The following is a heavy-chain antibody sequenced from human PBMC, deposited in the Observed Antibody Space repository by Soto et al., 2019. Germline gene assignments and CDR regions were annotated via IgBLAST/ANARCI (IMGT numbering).Heavy chain of an antibody. CDR3: ARGGYCSGGRCYIWFDP. CDR2: VNAGLGNT. CDR1: GYTFNAYA. V-gene: IGHV1-3*01. Sequence: QVQLVQSGTEVKKPGASVRISCKASGYTFNAYAIYWVRQAPGQSLEWMGWVNAGLGNTEYAQKFQGRVTITRDTSANTAYMDLTSLTSEDTVVYYCARGGYCSGGRCYIWFDPWGQGTLVTVSS. D-gene: IGHD2-15*01. J-gene: IGHJ5*02.